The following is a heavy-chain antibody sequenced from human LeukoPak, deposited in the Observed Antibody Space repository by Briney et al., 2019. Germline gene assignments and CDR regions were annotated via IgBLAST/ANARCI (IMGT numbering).Heavy chain of an antibody. J-gene: IGHJ4*02. CDR1: GFIFDNYA. CDR2: ISWNSGTI. V-gene: IGHV3-9*01. CDR3: VNMVSDSGVEGK. Sequence: GRSLRLSCAGSGFIFDNYAMHWVRQPPGKGLEWVSGISWNSGTIDYADSVRGRFTISRDNAINTVYLQMNSLRDEDTAIYYCVNMVSDSGVEGKWGQGTLVTVSS. D-gene: IGHD3-10*01.